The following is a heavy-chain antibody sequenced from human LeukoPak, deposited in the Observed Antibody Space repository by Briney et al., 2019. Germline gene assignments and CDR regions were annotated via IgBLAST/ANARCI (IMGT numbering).Heavy chain of an antibody. CDR2: ISSSSTSI. V-gene: IGHV3-21*01. J-gene: IGHJ4*02. CDR3: ARDRRGMAAAGNLIDY. D-gene: IGHD6-13*01. Sequence: GGSLRLSCAASGFTFSSYAMSWVRQAPGKGLEWVSSISSSSTSIYYADSMKGRFTISRDNAKSSLYLLMNSLRAEDTAVYYCARDRRGMAAAGNLIDYWGQGTLVTVSS. CDR1: GFTFSSYA.